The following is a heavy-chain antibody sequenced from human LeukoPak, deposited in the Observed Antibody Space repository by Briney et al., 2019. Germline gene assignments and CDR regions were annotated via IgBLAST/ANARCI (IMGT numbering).Heavy chain of an antibody. V-gene: IGHV1-18*01. CDR1: GYTFTSYG. J-gene: IGHJ6*03. D-gene: IGHD3-3*01. CDR2: ISAYNGNT. Sequence: ASVKVSCKASGYTFTSYGISWVRQAPGQGLEWMGWISAYNGNTNYAQKFQGRVTMTEDTSTDTAYMELSSLRSEDTAVYYCARNDFWSGYEYYYYYMDVWGKGTTVTVSS. CDR3: ARNDFWSGYEYYYYYMDV.